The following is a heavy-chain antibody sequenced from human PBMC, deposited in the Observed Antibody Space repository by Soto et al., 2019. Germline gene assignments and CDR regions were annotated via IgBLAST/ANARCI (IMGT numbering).Heavy chain of an antibody. J-gene: IGHJ2*01. CDR3: AKSAYISGWYFDR. CDR2: ISGSGDRT. CDR1: EIAVFGDA. Sequence: CEISEIAVFGDALSRVNQATGKGLERVSVISGSGDRTHHADSVKGRFTITKVTSNSTLYLQVNSLRAEDTARYYCAKSAYISGWYFDRWGRGTLVTVSS. V-gene: IGHV3-23*01. D-gene: IGHD6-19*01.